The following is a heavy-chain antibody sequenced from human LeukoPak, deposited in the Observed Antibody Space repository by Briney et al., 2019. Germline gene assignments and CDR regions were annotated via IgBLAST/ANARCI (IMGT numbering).Heavy chain of an antibody. J-gene: IGHJ4*02. CDR2: INHSGST. CDR3: ARVCGPGFCDY. D-gene: IGHD2-21*01. CDR1: GGSFSGYY. Sequence: SETLSLTCAVYGGSFSGYYWSWIRQPPGKGLEWIGEINHSGSTNYNPSLKSRVTISVDTSKNQFSLKLSSVTAADTAVYYCARVCGPGFCDYWGQGTLVTVSS. V-gene: IGHV4-34*01.